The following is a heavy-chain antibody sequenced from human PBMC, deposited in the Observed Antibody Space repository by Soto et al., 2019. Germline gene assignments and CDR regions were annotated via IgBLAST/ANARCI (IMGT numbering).Heavy chain of an antibody. J-gene: IGHJ6*02. CDR2: INGYNGNT. CDR3: AREGSAPYYYYGMDV. CDR1: GYTFTTYG. V-gene: IGHV1-18*01. Sequence: VSCKASGYTFTTYGISWVRQAPGQGLEWMGWINGYNGNTDYPQKLQGRVTMTTDTSTSTAYMALRSLRSDDTAVYYCAREGSAPYYYYGMDVWGQGTTVTV. D-gene: IGHD6-19*01.